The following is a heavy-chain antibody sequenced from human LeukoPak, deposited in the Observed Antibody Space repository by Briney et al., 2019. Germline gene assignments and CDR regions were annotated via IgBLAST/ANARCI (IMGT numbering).Heavy chain of an antibody. D-gene: IGHD2-2*02. J-gene: IGHJ4*02. CDR3: ARVGGSGCSSTSCYIRIQLWLRHFDY. CDR2: ISAYNGNT. V-gene: IGHV1-18*01. Sequence: ASVKVSCKASGYTFTSYGIIWVRQAPGQGLEWMGWISAYNGNTNYAQKLQGRVTMTTDTSTSTAYMELRSLRSDDTAVYYCARVGGSGCSSTSCYIRIQLWLRHFDYWGQGTLVTVSS. CDR1: GYTFTSYG.